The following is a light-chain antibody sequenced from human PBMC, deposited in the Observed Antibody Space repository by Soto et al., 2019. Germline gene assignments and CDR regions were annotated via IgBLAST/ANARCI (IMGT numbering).Light chain of an antibody. CDR2: DVR. V-gene: IGLV2-14*01. Sequence: QSVLTQPASVSGSPGQSITISCTGTTSDIGGYNFVSWYQQHPGKAPKLLIYDVRNRPSGVSNRFSGSKSGNTASLTISGLQAGDEADYYCNSYRTISTYVFGSGTKVTVL. CDR3: NSYRTISTYV. CDR1: TSDIGGYNF. J-gene: IGLJ1*01.